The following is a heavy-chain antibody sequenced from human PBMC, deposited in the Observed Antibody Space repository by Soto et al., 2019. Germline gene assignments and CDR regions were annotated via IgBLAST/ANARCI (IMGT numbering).Heavy chain of an antibody. CDR3: ARGTLTSYFDY. CDR1: GGSISSYY. V-gene: IGHV4-59*01. J-gene: IGHJ4*02. CDR2: FYYSGST. Sequence: TLSLTCTVSGGSISSYYWSWIRQPPGKGLEWIGYFYYSGSTNYNPSLKSRVTISVDTSKNQFSLKLSSVTAADTAVYYCARGTLTSYFDYWGQGTLVTVSS.